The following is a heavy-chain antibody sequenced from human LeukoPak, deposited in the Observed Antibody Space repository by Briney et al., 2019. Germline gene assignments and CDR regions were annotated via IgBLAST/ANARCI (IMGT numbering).Heavy chain of an antibody. CDR2: IKSKTDGGTT. Sequence: GGSLRLSCAASGFTFSNAWMSWVRQAPGKGLEWVGRIKSKTDGGTTDYAAPVKGRFTISRDDSKNTLYLQMNSLKTEDTAVYYCTTVLPDCSSTSCLLFDYWGQGTLVTVSS. J-gene: IGHJ4*02. D-gene: IGHD2-2*01. V-gene: IGHV3-15*01. CDR1: GFTFSNAW. CDR3: TTVLPDCSSTSCLLFDY.